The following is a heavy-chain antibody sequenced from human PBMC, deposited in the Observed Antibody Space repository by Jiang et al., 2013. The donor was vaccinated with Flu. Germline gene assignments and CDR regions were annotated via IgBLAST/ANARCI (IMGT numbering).Heavy chain of an antibody. CDR3: ASLLVPAANGWLDP. V-gene: IGHV4-30-4*06. J-gene: IGHJ5*02. D-gene: IGHD2-2*01. Sequence: ITTTTFYWSWIRQHPGRAWSGLGYIYHSGSTYYNPSLRSRVTMSLDTSNNQFSLRLSSVTVADTAVYYCASLLVPAANGWLDPWAREPWSPSPQ. CDR1: ITTTTFY. CDR2: IYHSGST.